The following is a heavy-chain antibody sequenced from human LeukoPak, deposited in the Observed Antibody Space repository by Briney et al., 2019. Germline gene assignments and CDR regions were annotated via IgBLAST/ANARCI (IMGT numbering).Heavy chain of an antibody. CDR2: ISSSGSTI. CDR1: GFTFSSYE. Sequence: GGSLRLSCAASGFTFSSYEMSWVRQAPGKGLEWVSYISSSGSTIYYADSVKGRFTISRDNAKNSLYLQMNSLRAEDTAVYYCARDGFVYDSSGYRLFNYWGQGTLVTVSS. CDR3: ARDGFVYDSSGYRLFNY. D-gene: IGHD3-22*01. J-gene: IGHJ4*02. V-gene: IGHV3-48*03.